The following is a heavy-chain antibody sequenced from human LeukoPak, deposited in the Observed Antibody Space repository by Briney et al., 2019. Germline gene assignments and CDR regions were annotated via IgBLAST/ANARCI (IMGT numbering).Heavy chain of an antibody. CDR2: IYPGDSDT. CDR3: ARSLSIRYYYCGMDV. D-gene: IGHD6-6*01. V-gene: IGHV5-51*01. Sequence: GESLKISCKGSGYSFTSYWIGWVRQMPGKGLEWMGIIYPGDSDTRYSPSFQGQVTIPADKSISTAYLQWSSLKASDTAMYYCARSLSIRYYYCGMDVWGQGTTVTVSS. CDR1: GYSFTSYW. J-gene: IGHJ6*02.